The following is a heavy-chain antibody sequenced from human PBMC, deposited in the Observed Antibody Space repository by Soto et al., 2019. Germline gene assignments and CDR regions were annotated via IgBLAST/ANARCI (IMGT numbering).Heavy chain of an antibody. V-gene: IGHV3-7*05. D-gene: IGHD5-18*01. Sequence: GGSLRLSCAASGFTFSSYWMSWVRQAPGKGLEWVANIKQDGSEKYYVDSVKGRFTISRDNAKNSLYLQMNSLRAEDTAVYYCARDRGYSHGSYYYYGMDVWGQGTTVTVSS. CDR1: GFTFSSYW. CDR3: ARDRGYSHGSYYYYGMDV. J-gene: IGHJ6*02. CDR2: IKQDGSEK.